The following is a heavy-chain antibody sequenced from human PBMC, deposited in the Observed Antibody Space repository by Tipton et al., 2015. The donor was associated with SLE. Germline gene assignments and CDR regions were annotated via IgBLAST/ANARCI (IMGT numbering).Heavy chain of an antibody. CDR3: ARGYSSSSYYFDY. D-gene: IGHD6-6*01. Sequence: SLRLSCAASGFTFSSYGMHWVRQAPGKGLEWVAFIRYDGSNKYYADSVKGRFTISRDNSKNTLYLQMNSLRAEDTAVYYCARGYSSSSYYFDYWGQGTLVTVSS. CDR2: IRYDGSNK. J-gene: IGHJ4*02. V-gene: IGHV3-33*08. CDR1: GFTFSSYG.